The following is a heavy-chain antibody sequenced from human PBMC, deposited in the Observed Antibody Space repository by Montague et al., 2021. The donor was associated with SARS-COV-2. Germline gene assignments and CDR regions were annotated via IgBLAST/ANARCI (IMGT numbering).Heavy chain of an antibody. J-gene: IGHJ6*03. CDR1: GGSFSGYY. CDR3: ARLRDGVVPSPILGIGPYFTYYYMGV. CDR2: INHGGST. Sequence: SETLSLTCAVHGGSFSGYYWNWIRHRPGKGLEWIGEINHGGSTNSNPSLKNRLTISADTSTNQFSLKLTSVAATDTAVYYCARLRDGVVPSPILGIGPYFTYYYMGVWGKGTTVTVSS. V-gene: IGHV4-34*01. D-gene: IGHD2-15*01.